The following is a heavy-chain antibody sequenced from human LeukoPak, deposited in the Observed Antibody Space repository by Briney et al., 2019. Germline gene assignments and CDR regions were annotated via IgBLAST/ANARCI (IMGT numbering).Heavy chain of an antibody. D-gene: IGHD6-13*01. CDR1: GGSITSGGYY. Sequence: SETLSLTCTVSGGSITSGGYYWSWIRQHPGKGLEWIGYIYYSGSTYYNPSLKSRVTISVDTSKNQFSLKLSSVTAADTAVYYCARDAQQQLAIDYWGQGTLVTVSS. CDR3: ARDAQQQLAIDY. V-gene: IGHV4-31*03. J-gene: IGHJ4*02. CDR2: IYYSGST.